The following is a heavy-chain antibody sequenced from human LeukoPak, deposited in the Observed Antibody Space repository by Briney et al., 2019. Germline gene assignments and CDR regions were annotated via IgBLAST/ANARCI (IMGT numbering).Heavy chain of an antibody. CDR1: GFTFTSYA. J-gene: IGHJ4*02. CDR3: AREGPLYGSGWYYFDY. Sequence: GGSLRLSCAASGFTFTSYAMNWVRQAPGQGLEWMGWINTNTGNPTYAQGFTGRFVFSLDTSVSTAYLQISSLKAEDTAVYYCAREGPLYGSGWYYFDYWGQGTLVTVSS. CDR2: INTNTGNP. V-gene: IGHV7-4-1*02. D-gene: IGHD6-19*01.